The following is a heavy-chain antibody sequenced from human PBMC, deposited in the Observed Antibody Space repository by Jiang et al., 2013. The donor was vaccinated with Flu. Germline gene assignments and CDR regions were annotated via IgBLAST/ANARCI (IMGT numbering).Heavy chain of an antibody. CDR2: ISSSSSYI. CDR3: ARGEEYSIPLGRYYYYGMDV. Sequence: SISSSSSYIYYADSVKGRFTISRDNAKNSLYLQMNSLRAEDTAVYYCARGEEYSIPLGRYYYYGMDVWGQGTTVTVSS. D-gene: IGHD4-11*01. V-gene: IGHV3-21*01. J-gene: IGHJ6*02.